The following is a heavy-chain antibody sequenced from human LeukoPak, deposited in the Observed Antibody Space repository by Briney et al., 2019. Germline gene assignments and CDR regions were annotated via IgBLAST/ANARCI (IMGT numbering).Heavy chain of an antibody. Sequence: GASVKVSCKASGYTFTSYDINWVRQATGQGLEWMGWMNPNSGNTGYAQKFQGRVTITRNTSISTAYMELSSLRSEDTAVYYCARVTETHSYYFDYWGQGTLVTVSS. CDR2: MNPNSGNT. J-gene: IGHJ4*02. CDR3: ARVTETHSYYFDY. CDR1: GYTFTSYD. V-gene: IGHV1-8*03.